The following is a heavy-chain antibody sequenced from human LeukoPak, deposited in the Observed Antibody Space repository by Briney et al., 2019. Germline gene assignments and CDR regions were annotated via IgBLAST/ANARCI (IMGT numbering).Heavy chain of an antibody. D-gene: IGHD5-24*01. V-gene: IGHV4-39*01. CDR2: IYYSGST. CDR1: GGSISSRSYY. J-gene: IGHJ4*02. Sequence: SETLSLTCTVSGGSISSRSYYWGWIRQPPGKGLEWIGSIYYSGSTYYNPSLKSRVTISVDTSKNQFSLKLSSVTAADTAVYYCARSGRDGYNSFGFWGQGTLVTVSS. CDR3: ARSGRDGYNSFGF.